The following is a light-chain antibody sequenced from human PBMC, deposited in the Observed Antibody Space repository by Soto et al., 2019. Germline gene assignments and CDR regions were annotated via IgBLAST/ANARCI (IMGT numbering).Light chain of an antibody. J-gene: IGKJ3*01. CDR1: QSISSTY. CDR3: QQYCRTSFA. V-gene: IGKV3-20*01. CDR2: GAF. Sequence: EIVLTQSPGTLSVSPGERSTLSCRTSQSISSTYLAWYPKKPGQAPRLLLYGAFNRATGIPDSFSGSGSGTDFNRTISRLQPEDCAFYYCQQYCRTSFAFGPRTKVDIK.